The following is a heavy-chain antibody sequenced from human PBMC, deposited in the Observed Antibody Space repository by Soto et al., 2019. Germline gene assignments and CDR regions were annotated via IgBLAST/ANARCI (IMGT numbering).Heavy chain of an antibody. V-gene: IGHV3-9*01. Sequence: EVQLVESGGGLVQPGRSLRLSCAASGFTFDDYAMHWVRQAPGKGLEWVSGISWHSGSIGYAASVKGRFTISRDNAKNSLYLQMTRLRAEDTALYYCAKDIGSSGYYPYYFDDWGQGTLVTVSS. CDR3: AKDIGSSGYYPYYFDD. CDR2: ISWHSGSI. CDR1: GFTFDDYA. J-gene: IGHJ4*02. D-gene: IGHD3-22*01.